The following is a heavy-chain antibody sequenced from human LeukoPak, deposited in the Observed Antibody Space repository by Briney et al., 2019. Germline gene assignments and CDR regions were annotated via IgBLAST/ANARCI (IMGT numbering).Heavy chain of an antibody. CDR2: IHTNIDGSRI. Sequence: SGGSLRLSCVASGLTFSNFWMRWVRQDPGKGLEWVGRIHTNIDGSRIDYAPPVKGRFTISRDDSKNTLYPQMNSLKTEDTAMYYCTTRSSIWGQGTLVTVSS. D-gene: IGHD6-13*01. CDR1: GLTFSNFW. J-gene: IGHJ4*02. CDR3: TTRSSI. V-gene: IGHV3-15*01.